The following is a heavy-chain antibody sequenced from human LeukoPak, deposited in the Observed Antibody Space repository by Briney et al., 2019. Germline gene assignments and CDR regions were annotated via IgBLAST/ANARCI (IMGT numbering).Heavy chain of an antibody. V-gene: IGHV4-34*01. CDR3: ARGRVRSRAPYYFDY. J-gene: IGHJ4*02. CDR2: INHSGST. D-gene: IGHD6-13*01. CDR1: GGSISSYY. Sequence: TSETLSLTCTVSGGSISSYYWSWIRQPPGKGLEWIGEINHSGSTNYNPSLKSRVTISVDTSKNQFSLKLSSVTAADTAVYYCARGRVRSRAPYYFDYWGQGTLVTVSS.